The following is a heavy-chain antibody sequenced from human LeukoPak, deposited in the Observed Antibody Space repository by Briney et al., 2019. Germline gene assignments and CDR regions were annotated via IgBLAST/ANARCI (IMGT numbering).Heavy chain of an antibody. CDR3: ARGASLLRYFDWDY. D-gene: IGHD3-9*01. J-gene: IGHJ4*02. V-gene: IGHV4-39*07. CDR2: IYYSGST. Sequence: SETLSLTCTVSGGSISSSSYYWGWIRQPPGKGLEWIGSIYYSGSTNYNPSLKSRVTISVDTSKNQFSLKLSSVTAADTAVYYCARGASLLRYFDWDYWGQGTLVTVSS. CDR1: GGSISSSSYY.